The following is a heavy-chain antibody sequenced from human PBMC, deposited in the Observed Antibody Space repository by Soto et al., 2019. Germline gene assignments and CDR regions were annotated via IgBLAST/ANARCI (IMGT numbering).Heavy chain of an antibody. Sequence: QVQLVQSGAEVKNPGASVKVSCKASGYTFTRYGIGWARQAPGQGLEWMGWINTYNGNTNYAQNVQGRVTLTTDTSPSTDYMELRSLRSNDTAIYYCEMVDVYVTPSPQDVWGQGTTVIVSS. J-gene: IGHJ6*02. CDR1: GYTFTRYG. D-gene: IGHD3-16*01. V-gene: IGHV1-18*01. CDR2: INTYNGNT. CDR3: EMVDVYVTPSPQDV.